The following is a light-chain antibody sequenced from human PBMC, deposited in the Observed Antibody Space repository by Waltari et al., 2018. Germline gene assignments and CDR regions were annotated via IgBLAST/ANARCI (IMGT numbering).Light chain of an antibody. CDR3: QKYGSLPAT. J-gene: IGKJ1*01. CDR1: QGVRRF. CDR2: DAS. V-gene: IGKV3-20*01. Sequence: CRACQGVRRFVAVYQQEPGQAPRLLIYDASSRDTGIPDRFSGSGFGTDFSLTISRLEPEVFAVYYCQKYGSLPATFGQGTKVEIK.